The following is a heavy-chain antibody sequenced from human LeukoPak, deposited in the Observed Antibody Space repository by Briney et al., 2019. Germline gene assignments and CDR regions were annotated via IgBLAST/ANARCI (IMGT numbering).Heavy chain of an antibody. Sequence: GGSLRLSCTASGFSFSGHWMHWVRQAPGKGLVWVSRINGDGSSTTYADSVKGRFTISRDNAKNTLYLQMNSLRAEDTAVYYCAKGGTTVVDYWGQGTLVTVSS. D-gene: IGHD4-23*01. CDR1: GFSFSGHW. CDR2: INGDGSST. CDR3: AKGGTTVVDY. J-gene: IGHJ4*02. V-gene: IGHV3-74*03.